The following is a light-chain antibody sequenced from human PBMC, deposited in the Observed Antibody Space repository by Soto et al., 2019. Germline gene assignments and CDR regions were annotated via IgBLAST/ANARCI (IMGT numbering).Light chain of an antibody. Sequence: QSALTQPRSVSGSPGQSVTISCTGTSSDVGGYNYVSWYQQHPGKAPTLMIYDVSKRPSGVPDRFSGSKSGNTASLTISGLQAEDEADYYCCSYAGSSFYVFGTGTKLTVL. J-gene: IGLJ1*01. CDR2: DVS. V-gene: IGLV2-11*01. CDR3: CSYAGSSFYV. CDR1: SSDVGGYNY.